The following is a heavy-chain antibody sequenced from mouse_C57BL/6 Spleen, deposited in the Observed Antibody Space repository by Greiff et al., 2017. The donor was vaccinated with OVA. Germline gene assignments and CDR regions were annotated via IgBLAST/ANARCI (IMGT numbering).Heavy chain of an antibody. CDR3: ARRRGDYDGAMDY. D-gene: IGHD2-4*01. Sequence: QVQLKQPGAELVKPGASVKLSCKASGYTFTSYWMQWVKQRPGQGLEWIGEIDPSDSYTNYNQKFKGKATLTVDPSSSTAYLQLSSLTSEDSAVYYCARRRGDYDGAMDYWGQGTSVTVSS. CDR2: IDPSDSYT. V-gene: IGHV1-50*01. J-gene: IGHJ4*01. CDR1: GYTFTSYW.